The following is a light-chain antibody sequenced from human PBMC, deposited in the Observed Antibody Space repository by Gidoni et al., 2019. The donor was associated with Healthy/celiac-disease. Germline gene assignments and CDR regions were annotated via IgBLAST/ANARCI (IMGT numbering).Light chain of an antibody. CDR2: LGS. J-gene: IGKJ1*01. Sequence: DIVMTQSPLSPPVTPGEPASISCRSSQSLLHSNGYNYLDWYLQKPGQPPQLLIYLGSNRASGVPDRFSGSGSGTDFTLKISRVEAEDVGVYYCMQALQTPWTFGQGTKVEIK. V-gene: IGKV2-28*01. CDR1: QSLLHSNGYNY. CDR3: MQALQTPWT.